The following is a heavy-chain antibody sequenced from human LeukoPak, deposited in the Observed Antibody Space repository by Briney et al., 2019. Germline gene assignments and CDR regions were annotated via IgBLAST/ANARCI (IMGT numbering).Heavy chain of an antibody. CDR2: ISYDGSNK. V-gene: IGHV3-30*18. J-gene: IGHJ4*02. Sequence: GGSLRPSCAASGFTFSSYGMHWVRQAPGKGLEWVAVISYDGSNKYYADSVKGRFTISRDNSKNTLYLQMNSLRAEDTAVYYCAKDRGDYYDSSGYYPAGFDYWGQGTLVTVSS. D-gene: IGHD3-22*01. CDR1: GFTFSSYG. CDR3: AKDRGDYYDSSGYYPAGFDY.